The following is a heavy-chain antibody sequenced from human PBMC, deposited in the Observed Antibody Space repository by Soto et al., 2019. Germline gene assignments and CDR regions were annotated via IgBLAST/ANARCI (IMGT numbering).Heavy chain of an antibody. CDR3: ARLPLVWLAPEFLDDY. D-gene: IGHD6-19*01. V-gene: IGHV4-39*01. CDR1: GGSMSSSRYY. J-gene: IGHJ4*02. Sequence: SETLSLTCTVSGGSMSSSRYYWGWIRQPPGKGLEWIGNIYDRGSTYYNPSLKSRVTISVDTSKNQFSLKLTSVTAADTAVYYCARLPLVWLAPEFLDDYWGQGALVTVSS. CDR2: IYDRGST.